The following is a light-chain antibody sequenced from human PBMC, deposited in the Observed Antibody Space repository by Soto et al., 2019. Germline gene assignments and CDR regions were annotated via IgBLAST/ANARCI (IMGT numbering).Light chain of an antibody. CDR2: GAS. CDR3: QQYRSSPPLT. CDR1: QSVSSSY. V-gene: IGKV3-20*01. J-gene: IGKJ4*01. Sequence: EIVLTQSPGTLSLSPGERATLSCRASQSVSSSYLAWYQQKPGQAPRLLIYGASSRATGIPDRFSGSGSGTDFTITISRLEPDDFAVYYCQQYRSSPPLTFGGGTKVEIK.